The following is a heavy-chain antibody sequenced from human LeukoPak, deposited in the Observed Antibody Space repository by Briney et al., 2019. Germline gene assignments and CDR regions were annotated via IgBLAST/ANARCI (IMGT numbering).Heavy chain of an antibody. V-gene: IGHV3-33*01. CDR2: IWYDGSNK. D-gene: IGHD6-13*01. CDR3: ARDSIAAAGAADY. CDR1: GFIFSSYG. J-gene: IGHJ4*02. Sequence: GRSLRLSCAASGFIFSSYGMHWVRQAPGKGLEWVAVIWYDGSNKYYADSVKGRFTISRDNSKNTLYLQMNSLRAEDTAVYYCARDSIAAAGAADYWGQGTLVTVSS.